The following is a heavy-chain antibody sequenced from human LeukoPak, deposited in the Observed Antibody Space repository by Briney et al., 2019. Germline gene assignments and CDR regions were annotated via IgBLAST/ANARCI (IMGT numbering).Heavy chain of an antibody. Sequence: GGSLRLSCVASGITFSRHWLKWVRQAPGKGLEWVANIKQDGSEKFYVDSVKGRFTISRDNAKNSLYLQMNSLRAEDTAVYYCARDFTMIVVVMPNDAFDIWGQGTMVTVSS. V-gene: IGHV3-7*01. CDR3: ARDFTMIVVVMPNDAFDI. D-gene: IGHD3-22*01. J-gene: IGHJ3*02. CDR2: IKQDGSEK. CDR1: GITFSRHW.